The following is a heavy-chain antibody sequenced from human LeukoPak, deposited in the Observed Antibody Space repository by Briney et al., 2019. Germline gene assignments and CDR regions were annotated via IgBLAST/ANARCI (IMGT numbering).Heavy chain of an antibody. V-gene: IGHV4-4*07. CDR3: ARDDCVGGSCPQDRPYYYYYGMDV. D-gene: IGHD2-15*01. J-gene: IGHJ6*02. CDR1: GGSISSYY. Sequence: SETLSLTCTVSGGSISSYYWSWIRQPAGKGLEWIGRIYTSGSTNYNPSLKSRVTMSVDTSKNQFSLKLSSVTAADTAVYYCARDDCVGGSCPQDRPYYYYYGMDVWGQGTTVTVSS. CDR2: IYTSGST.